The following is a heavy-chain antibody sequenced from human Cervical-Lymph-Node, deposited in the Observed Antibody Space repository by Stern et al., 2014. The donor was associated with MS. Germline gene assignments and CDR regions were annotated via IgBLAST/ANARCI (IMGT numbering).Heavy chain of an antibody. Sequence: VHLGESGGGVVQPGRSLSLSCVVSGFTFSTYAMHWVRQAPGKGLEWVAFVSYDGTQRNSTDSVKARFTISRDNSKNTLYLHMNSLRDEDTAVYFCARGGRGVGLEYWGQGALVTVSS. J-gene: IGHJ4*02. CDR3: ARGGRGVGLEY. CDR1: GFTFSTYA. V-gene: IGHV3-30-3*01. D-gene: IGHD3-10*01. CDR2: VSYDGTQR.